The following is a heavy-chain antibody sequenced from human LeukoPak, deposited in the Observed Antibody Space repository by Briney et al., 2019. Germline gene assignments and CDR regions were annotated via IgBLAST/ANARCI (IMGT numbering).Heavy chain of an antibody. CDR2: ISDSGSTI. Sequence: GGSLRLSCAASGFTFSSYNMSWVRQAPGKGLEWVSYISDSGSTIYYADSVKGRFTISRDNAKNSLYLQMNSLRDEDTAVYYCARGIAAVGPPHLWGQGTLVTVSS. CDR3: ARGIAAVGPPHL. CDR1: GFTFSSYN. J-gene: IGHJ5*02. D-gene: IGHD6-13*01. V-gene: IGHV3-48*02.